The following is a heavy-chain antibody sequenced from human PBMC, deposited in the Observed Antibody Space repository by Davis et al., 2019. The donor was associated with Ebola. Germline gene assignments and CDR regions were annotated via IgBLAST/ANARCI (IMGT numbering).Heavy chain of an antibody. Sequence: PGGSLRLSCAASGFTFSDYYMSWVRQAPGKGLEWVSVIYSGGSTYYADSVKGRFAISRDNSKNTLYLQMNGLRAEDTAVYYCAGIAARAYYYGMDVWGQGTTVTASS. J-gene: IGHJ6*02. CDR2: IYSGGST. CDR1: GFTFSDYY. D-gene: IGHD6-6*01. CDR3: AGIAARAYYYGMDV. V-gene: IGHV3-53*01.